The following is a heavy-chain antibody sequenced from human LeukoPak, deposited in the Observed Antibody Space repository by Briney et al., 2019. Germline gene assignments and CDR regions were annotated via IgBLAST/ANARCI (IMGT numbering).Heavy chain of an antibody. CDR3: ARDVTIFGGGWFGP. CDR2: INHSGST. J-gene: IGHJ5*02. Sequence: KPSETLSLTCAVYGGSFSGYYWSWIRQPPGKGLEWIGEINHSGSTNYNPSLKSRVTISVDTSKNQFSLKLSSVTAADTAVYYCARDVTIFGGGWFGPWGQGTLVTVSS. CDR1: GGSFSGYY. D-gene: IGHD3-3*01. V-gene: IGHV4-34*01.